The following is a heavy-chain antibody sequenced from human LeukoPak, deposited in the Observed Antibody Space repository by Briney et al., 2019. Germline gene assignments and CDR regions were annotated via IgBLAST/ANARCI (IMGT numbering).Heavy chain of an antibody. CDR1: GYTFTSYG. Sequence: GASVKVSCKASGYTFTSYGINWVRQAPGQGLEWMGWIRVYNGNTNYAQKLQGRVTMTTDTSTSTAYMELRSLGSDDTAVYYCARDYSGSSPYYYYMDVWGKGTTVTVSS. D-gene: IGHD1-26*01. CDR3: ARDYSGSSPYYYYMDV. J-gene: IGHJ6*03. CDR2: IRVYNGNT. V-gene: IGHV1-18*01.